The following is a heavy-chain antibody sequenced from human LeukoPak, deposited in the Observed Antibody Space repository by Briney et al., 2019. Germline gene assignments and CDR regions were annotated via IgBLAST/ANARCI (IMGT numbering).Heavy chain of an antibody. D-gene: IGHD3-3*01. CDR3: AREAATNTIFGVIVTTYYMDV. CDR2: ISYDGSNK. CDR1: GFTFSSYA. V-gene: IGHV3-30*04. Sequence: GGSLRLSCAASGFTFSSYAMHWVRQAPGKGLESVAVISYDGSNKYYADSVKGRFTISRDNSKNTLYLQMNSLRAEDTAVYYCAREAATNTIFGVIVTTYYMDVWGKGTTVTVSS. J-gene: IGHJ6*03.